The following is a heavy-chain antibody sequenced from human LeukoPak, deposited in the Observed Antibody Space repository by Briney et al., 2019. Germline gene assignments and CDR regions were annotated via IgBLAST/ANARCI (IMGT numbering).Heavy chain of an antibody. Sequence: GGSLRLSCAASGFTFSSYAMSWVRQAPGKGLEWVSAISGSGGSTYYADPVKGRFTISRDNSKNTLYLQMNSLRAEDTAVYYCAKDEDIVVVPAAEYFQHWGQGTLVTVSS. V-gene: IGHV3-23*01. CDR2: ISGSGGST. CDR3: AKDEDIVVVPAAEYFQH. CDR1: GFTFSSYA. D-gene: IGHD2-2*01. J-gene: IGHJ1*01.